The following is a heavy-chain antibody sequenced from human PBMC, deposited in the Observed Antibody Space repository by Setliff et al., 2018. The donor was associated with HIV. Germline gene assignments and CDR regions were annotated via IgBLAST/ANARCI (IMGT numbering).Heavy chain of an antibody. Sequence: PSETLSLTCTVSGGSISSSSYYWGWIRQPPGKGLEWIGTIYYSGSTNYNPSLESRVTISVDTSKNQFSLKLSSVTAADTAVYYCARRWSYYYDLFDYWGQGTLVTVSS. J-gene: IGHJ4*02. D-gene: IGHD3-22*01. V-gene: IGHV4-39*07. CDR1: GGSISSSSYY. CDR3: ARRWSYYYDLFDY. CDR2: IYYSGST.